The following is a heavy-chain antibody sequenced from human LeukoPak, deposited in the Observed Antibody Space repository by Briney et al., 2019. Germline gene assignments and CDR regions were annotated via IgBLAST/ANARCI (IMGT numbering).Heavy chain of an antibody. V-gene: IGHV4-59*01. CDR2: IYYNGGT. CDR1: GDSISSYY. J-gene: IGHJ4*02. CDR3: VRGSSSTWFDTGSLDH. D-gene: IGHD6-6*01. Sequence: SETLSLTCTVSGDSISSYYWNWIRQPPGKGLEWIGYIYYNGGTNYNPSLKSRVTISVDTSKNQFSLKLSSVTAADTAVYYCVRGSSSTWFDTGSLDHWGQGTLVTVSS.